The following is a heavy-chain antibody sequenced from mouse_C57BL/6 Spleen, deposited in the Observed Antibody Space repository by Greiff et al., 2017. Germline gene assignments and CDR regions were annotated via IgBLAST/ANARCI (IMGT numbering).Heavy chain of an antibody. V-gene: IGHV5-15*04. J-gene: IGHJ1*03. CDR3: ARRGVHWYFDV. CDR1: GFTFSDYG. CDR2: ISNLAYSI. Sequence: DVQLVESGGGLVQPGGSLKLSCAASGFTFSDYGMAWVRQAPRKGPEWVAFISNLAYSIYYADTVTGRFTISRENAKNTLYLEMSSLRSEDTAMYYCARRGVHWYFDVWGTGTTVTVSS.